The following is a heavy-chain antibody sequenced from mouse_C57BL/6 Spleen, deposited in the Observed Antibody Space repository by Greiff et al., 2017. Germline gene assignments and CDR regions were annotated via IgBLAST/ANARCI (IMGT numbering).Heavy chain of an antibody. D-gene: IGHD1-1*01. V-gene: IGHV14-3*01. CDR3: AFITTVVAPYAMDY. Sequence: VQLQQSVAELVRPGASVKLSCTASGFNFKNTYMHWVKQRPEQGLEWIGRIDPANGNTKYAPKFQDKVTITADTSTNTAYLQLSSLTSEDTAIYYCAFITTVVAPYAMDYWGQGTSVTVSS. CDR1: GFNFKNTY. CDR2: IDPANGNT. J-gene: IGHJ4*01.